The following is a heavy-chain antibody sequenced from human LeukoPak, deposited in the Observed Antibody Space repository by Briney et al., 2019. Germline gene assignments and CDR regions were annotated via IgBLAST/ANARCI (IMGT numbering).Heavy chain of an antibody. CDR3: ARVVYTGAAAGSVDY. V-gene: IGHV4-38-2*02. CDR2: IYHSGTT. CDR1: GYSITSGYF. Sequence: SETLSLTCTGSGYSITSGYFWGWIRQPPGKGLGGIGSIYHSGTTYYNPSLKSRVTISVDTSKNQFSLILSSVPPADTAVYYCARVVYTGAAAGSVDYWGQGTLVTVSS. D-gene: IGHD6-13*01. J-gene: IGHJ4*02.